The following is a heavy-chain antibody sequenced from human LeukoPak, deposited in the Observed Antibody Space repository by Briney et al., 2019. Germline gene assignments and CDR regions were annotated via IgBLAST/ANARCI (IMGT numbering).Heavy chain of an antibody. V-gene: IGHV3-33*01. CDR2: IWYDGSNK. CDR3: ARAYSGFSSRGFDY. CDR1: GFSFSSYG. J-gene: IGHJ4*02. D-gene: IGHD5-12*01. Sequence: GRSLRLSCAASGFSFSSYGMHWVRQAPGKGLEWVADIWYDGSNKYYADSVKGRFTISRDNSKNTVSPQMTSLRAEDTAVYYCARAYSGFSSRGFDYWGQGTLVSVSS.